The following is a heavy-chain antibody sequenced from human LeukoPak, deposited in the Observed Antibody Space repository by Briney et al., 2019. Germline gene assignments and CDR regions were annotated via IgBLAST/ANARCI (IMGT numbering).Heavy chain of an antibody. D-gene: IGHD6-19*01. Sequence: GESLKISCKGSGYSFTSYWISWVRQMPGKGLEWMGRIDPSDSYTNHSPSFQGHVTISADKSISTAYLQWSSLKASDTAMYYCASSATSGWYYFDYWGQGTLVTVSS. CDR1: GYSFTSYW. CDR3: ASSATSGWYYFDY. V-gene: IGHV5-10-1*01. CDR2: IDPSDSYT. J-gene: IGHJ4*02.